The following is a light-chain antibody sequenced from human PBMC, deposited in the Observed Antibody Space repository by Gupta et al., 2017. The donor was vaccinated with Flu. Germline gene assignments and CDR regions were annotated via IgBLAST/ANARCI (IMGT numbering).Light chain of an antibody. CDR3: SAWDSSLRGWV. Sequence: QAGLTQPPSVSMGLGQTATLTCTGNSANVGNQGAAWLQQHRGHPPKLLAYRDNNRPSGISERFSESRSGNPASLTMNGLQPEDEADYYCSAWDSSLRGWVFGGGTSLTVL. V-gene: IGLV10-54*04. CDR1: SANVGNQG. J-gene: IGLJ3*02. CDR2: RDN.